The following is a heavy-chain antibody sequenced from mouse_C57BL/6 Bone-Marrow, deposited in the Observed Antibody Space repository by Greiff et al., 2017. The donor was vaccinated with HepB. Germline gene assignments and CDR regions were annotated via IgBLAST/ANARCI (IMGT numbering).Heavy chain of an antibody. Sequence: EVMLVESGGGLVQPGGSLKLSCAASGFTFSDYYMYWVRQTPEKRLEWVAYISNGGGSTYYPDTVKGRFPISRDNAKNTLYLQMSRRKSADTAMYYCARQGIGPYDYDVRYYAMDYWGQGTSVTVSS. D-gene: IGHD2-4*01. CDR3: ARQGIGPYDYDVRYYAMDY. V-gene: IGHV5-12*01. CDR2: ISNGGGST. CDR1: GFTFSDYY. J-gene: IGHJ4*01.